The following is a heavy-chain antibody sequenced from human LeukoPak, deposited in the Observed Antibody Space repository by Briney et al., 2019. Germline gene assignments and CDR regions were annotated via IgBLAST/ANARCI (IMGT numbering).Heavy chain of an antibody. Sequence: ASVKVSCKASGYTFTGYYMHWVRQAPGQGLEWMGWINPNSGGTNYAQKFQGRVTMTRDTSISTAYMELSRLRSDDTAVYYCARDSKDYDILTGYYNGWFDPWGQGTLVTVSS. CDR3: ARDSKDYDILTGYYNGWFDP. CDR1: GYTFTGYY. J-gene: IGHJ5*02. D-gene: IGHD3-9*01. V-gene: IGHV1-2*02. CDR2: INPNSGGT.